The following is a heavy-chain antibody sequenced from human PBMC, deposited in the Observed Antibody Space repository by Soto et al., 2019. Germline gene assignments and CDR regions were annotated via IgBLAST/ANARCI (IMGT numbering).Heavy chain of an antibody. V-gene: IGHV3-73*01. D-gene: IGHD6-13*01. CDR3: TRHYPQQTGYFDF. CDR1: GFTFSGSA. CDR2: IRSKPDNYAT. J-gene: IGHJ4*01. Sequence: HPEGSLRLSCAASGFTFSGSAMHWVRQASGKGLEWVGRIRSKPDNYATTYAASVKGRFTISRDDSENTAYLQMNSLKMEDTAVYYCTRHYPQQTGYFDFGGHGALVTVSS.